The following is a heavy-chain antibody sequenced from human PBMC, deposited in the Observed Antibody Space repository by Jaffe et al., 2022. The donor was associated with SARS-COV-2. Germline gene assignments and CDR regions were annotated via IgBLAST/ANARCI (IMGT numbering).Heavy chain of an antibody. CDR1: GDSINTGAYY. D-gene: IGHD6-25*01. CDR2: VYSTGRT. CDR3: ATQDRANSGRFDF. Sequence: QVHLQESGPGLVKSSQTLSLNCAVSGDSINTGAYYWSWVRQTAGQGLEWIGRVYSTGRTAYNPSLQSRVTVSMDTSKRHFSLRLTSVTAADTAMYYCATQDRANSGRFDFWGQGILVTVSS. J-gene: IGHJ4*02. V-gene: IGHV4-61*02.